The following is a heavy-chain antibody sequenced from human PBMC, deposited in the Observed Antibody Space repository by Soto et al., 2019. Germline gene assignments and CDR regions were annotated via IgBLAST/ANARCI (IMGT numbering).Heavy chain of an antibody. D-gene: IGHD2-2*01. Sequence: SETLSLTCSVSGASVRSGDYYWSCIRQAPGKGLEWIGYIYNSGGSYYNPSLKGRLTISIDTSKNQFSLKMSSVTAADTAVYYCARGRVVVPAAVMFNCLDPWGQGALVTVSS. V-gene: IGHV4-30-4*01. J-gene: IGHJ5*02. CDR1: GASVRSGDYY. CDR2: IYNSGGS. CDR3: ARGRVVVPAAVMFNCLDP.